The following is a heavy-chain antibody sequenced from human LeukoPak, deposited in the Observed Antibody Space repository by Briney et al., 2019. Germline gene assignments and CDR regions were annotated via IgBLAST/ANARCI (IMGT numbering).Heavy chain of an antibody. CDR2: ISNDGRNK. J-gene: IGHJ1*01. CDR3: ARDLDDYNALPPFFQH. D-gene: IGHD5-24*01. V-gene: IGHV3-30*04. Sequence: PGRSLRLSCAASRFIFSKYAMHWVRQAPGKGLEWVAVISNDGRNKYYADSVKGRFTISRDNSKNTLYLQMNSLRGEDTAVYYCARDLDDYNALPPFFQHWGQGTLVTVSS. CDR1: RFIFSKYA.